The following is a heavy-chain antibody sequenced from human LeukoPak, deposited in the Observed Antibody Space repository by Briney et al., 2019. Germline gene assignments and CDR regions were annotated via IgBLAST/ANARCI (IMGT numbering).Heavy chain of an antibody. CDR2: IKEDGTTI. J-gene: IGHJ5*02. D-gene: IGHD3-16*01. CDR1: GFTFSSYS. CDR3: ARVVDYGWFDP. Sequence: GWSLRLSCAAAGFTFSSYSMNLVRQAPGKGLEWVANIKEDGTTIYYVDSVKGRFTISRDNAKNSLYLQMNSVRDEDTAVYYCARVVDYGWFDPWGQGTLVAVSS. V-gene: IGHV3-7*01.